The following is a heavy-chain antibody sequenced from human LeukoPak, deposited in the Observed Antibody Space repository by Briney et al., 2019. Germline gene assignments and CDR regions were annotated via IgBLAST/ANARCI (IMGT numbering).Heavy chain of an antibody. CDR1: GYTFTSYY. CDR3: ARDRGWGSLRSLPHSSEGMDV. J-gene: IGHJ6*04. D-gene: IGHD3-10*01. CDR2: INPSGDST. V-gene: IGHV1-46*01. Sequence: ASVKASCKASGYTFTSYYMHWVRQAPGQGLEWMGIINPSGDSTTYAQKFQGRVTMTRDTSTSTVYMELSSLRSEDTAVYYCARDRGWGSLRSLPHSSEGMDVWGKGTTVTVSS.